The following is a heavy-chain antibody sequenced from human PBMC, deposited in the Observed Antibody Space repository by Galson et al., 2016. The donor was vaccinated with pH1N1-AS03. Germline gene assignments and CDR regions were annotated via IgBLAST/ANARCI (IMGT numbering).Heavy chain of an antibody. Sequence: SLRLSCAASGFTVTSFGMNWVRQAPGKGLEWVSGISGSGGGTHYADSVKGRFTISRDISKNTLYLQMNSLRAEDTAVNSCVTDIVVRPGAMEPEYVQHWGQGTLVTVSA. CDR3: VTDIVVRPGAMEPEYVQH. D-gene: IGHD2-2*01. CDR1: GFTVTSFG. V-gene: IGHV3-23*01. J-gene: IGHJ1*01. CDR2: ISGSGGGT.